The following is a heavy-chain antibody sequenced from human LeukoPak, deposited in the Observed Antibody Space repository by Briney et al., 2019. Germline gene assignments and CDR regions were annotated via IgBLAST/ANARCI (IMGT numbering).Heavy chain of an antibody. CDR3: ARAARNSNFPGYYYGMDV. J-gene: IGHJ6*02. CDR2: IYYSGTT. CDR1: GGSINSYY. Sequence: SETLSLTCTVSGGSINSYYWSWIRQPPGKGLEWIGYIYYSGTTNYKPSLKSRVTISVETSKNKFSLKLSSVTAADTAVYYCARAARNSNFPGYYYGMDVWGQGTTVTVSS. D-gene: IGHD4-11*01. V-gene: IGHV4-59*01.